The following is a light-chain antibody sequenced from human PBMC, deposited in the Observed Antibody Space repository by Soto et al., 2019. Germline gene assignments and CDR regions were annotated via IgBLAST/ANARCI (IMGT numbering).Light chain of an antibody. CDR1: QSVLYSSNNRNY. CDR3: QQYYGTPVT. J-gene: IGKJ4*01. V-gene: IGKV4-1*01. CDR2: WAS. Sequence: DIVMTQSPDSLAVSLGERATINCKSSQSVLYSSNNRNYLAWYQQKPGQPPKLLIYWASTRESGVPDRFSGSGSGIDFTLTISSLQAEDVAVYYCQQYYGTPVTFGGGTKVEIK.